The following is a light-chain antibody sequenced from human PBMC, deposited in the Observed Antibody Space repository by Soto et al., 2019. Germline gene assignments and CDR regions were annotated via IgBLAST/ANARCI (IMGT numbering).Light chain of an antibody. Sequence: EIVLTQSPGILSLSPVERATLSCRASQSVSNDFLAWYQQKPGQAPRLLIYGASTRATDVPDRFSGSGSGADFTLSISRLEPEDFAVYYCQQYGSSPPRTFGQGTKVDIK. J-gene: IGKJ1*01. CDR2: GAS. CDR1: QSVSNDF. V-gene: IGKV3-20*01. CDR3: QQYGSSPPRT.